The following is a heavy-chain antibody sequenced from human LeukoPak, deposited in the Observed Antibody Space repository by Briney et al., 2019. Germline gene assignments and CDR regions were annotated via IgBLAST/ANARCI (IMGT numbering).Heavy chain of an antibody. CDR2: INHSGST. CDR3: AYSSGYQQH. CDR1: GGSFSSYY. J-gene: IGHJ1*01. V-gene: IGHV4-34*01. Sequence: NPSETLSLTCAVYGGSFSSYYWTWIRQPPGKGLEWIGEINHSGSTDYNPSLKSRVTISVDTSKNQFSLKLSPVTAADTAVYYCAYSSGYQQHWGQGTLVTVSS. D-gene: IGHD3-22*01.